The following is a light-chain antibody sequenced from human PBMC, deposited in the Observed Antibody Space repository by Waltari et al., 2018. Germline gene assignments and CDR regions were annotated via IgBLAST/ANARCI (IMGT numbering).Light chain of an antibody. J-gene: IGLJ3*02. CDR3: SAWDGSLRGWV. Sequence: QAGLTPPPPVSKGLRQTATLTCIGNNNNVGREAPAWLQQHQGHPPKLLSYRNNNRPSGISERFSASRSGNTASLTISELQPEDEADYYCSAWDGSLRGWVFGGGTKLTVL. V-gene: IGLV10-54*04. CDR2: RNN. CDR1: NNNVGREA.